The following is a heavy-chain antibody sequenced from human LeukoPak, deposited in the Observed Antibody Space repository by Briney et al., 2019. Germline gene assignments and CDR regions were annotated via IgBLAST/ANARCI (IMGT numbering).Heavy chain of an antibody. V-gene: IGHV4-38-2*02. CDR3: ARASSRWLPPPYYMDV. D-gene: IGHD3-22*01. J-gene: IGHJ6*03. Sequence: PSETLSLTCIVSGYSITSGYYWGWIRQPPGKGLEWIGSIYHSGDTYYNPSLKSRVTISVDTSKNQFSLKLSSVTAADTAVYYCARASSRWLPPPYYMDVWGKGTTVTVSS. CDR2: IYHSGDT. CDR1: GYSITSGYY.